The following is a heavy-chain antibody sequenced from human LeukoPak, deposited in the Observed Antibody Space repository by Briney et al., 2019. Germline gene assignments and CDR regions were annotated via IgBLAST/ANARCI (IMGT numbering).Heavy chain of an antibody. J-gene: IGHJ4*02. V-gene: IGHV3-66*01. CDR3: ARDLEEVDTAMVPY. CDR1: EFSVGSNY. Sequence: QAGGSLRLSCAASEFSVGSNYMTWVRQAPGKGLEWVSLIYSGGSTYYADSVKGRFTISRDNSKNTLYLQMNSLRAEDTAVYYCARDLEEVDTAMVPYWGQGTLVTVSS. CDR2: IYSGGST. D-gene: IGHD5-18*01.